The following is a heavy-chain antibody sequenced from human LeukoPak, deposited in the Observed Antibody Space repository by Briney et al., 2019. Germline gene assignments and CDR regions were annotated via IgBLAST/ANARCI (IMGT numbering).Heavy chain of an antibody. CDR2: ISSSGSTI. Sequence: GGSLRLSCAASGFTFSDYYMSWIRQAPGKGLEWVSYISSSGSTIYYADSVKGRFTIPRDNAKNSLYLQMNSLRAEDTAVYYCARDGLWFGELNWFDPWGQGTLVTVSS. J-gene: IGHJ5*02. CDR3: ARDGLWFGELNWFDP. D-gene: IGHD3-10*01. CDR1: GFTFSDYY. V-gene: IGHV3-11*01.